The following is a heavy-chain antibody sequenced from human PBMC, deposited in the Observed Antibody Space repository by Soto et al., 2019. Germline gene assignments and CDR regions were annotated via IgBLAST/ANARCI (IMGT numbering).Heavy chain of an antibody. Sequence: SETLSLTCAVYGGSFSGYYWSWIRQPPGKGLEWIGEINHSGSTNYNPSLKSRVTISVDTSKDQFSLKLTSVTAADTAVYYCARDKITGLFDYWGQGTLVTVSS. D-gene: IGHD2-8*02. CDR3: ARDKITGLFDY. J-gene: IGHJ4*02. V-gene: IGHV4-34*01. CDR2: INHSGST. CDR1: GGSFSGYY.